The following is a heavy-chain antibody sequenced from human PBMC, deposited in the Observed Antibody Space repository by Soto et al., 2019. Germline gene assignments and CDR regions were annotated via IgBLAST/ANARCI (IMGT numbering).Heavy chain of an antibody. D-gene: IGHD1-20*01. J-gene: IGHJ6*02. CDR3: AGTVEITYYHGMDV. V-gene: IGHV1-69*01. Sequence: QVQLLQSAAEVKKPGSSVRVSCKASGGTLRSHAINWVRQAPVQGLEWMGGIIPIFGSPNYAQKFQGRVTSTADESSITAYMELSRLRSEDTAVYYCAGTVEITYYHGMDVWGQGTTVTVSS. CDR1: GGTLRSHA. CDR2: IIPIFGSP.